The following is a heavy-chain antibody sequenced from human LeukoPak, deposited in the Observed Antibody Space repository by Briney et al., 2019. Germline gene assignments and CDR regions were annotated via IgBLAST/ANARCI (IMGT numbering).Heavy chain of an antibody. CDR2: IYYSGST. CDR3: ARDGCTNGVCPDY. D-gene: IGHD2-8*01. CDR1: GGSISSYY. J-gene: IGHJ4*02. Sequence: SETLSLTCTVSGGSISSYYWSWIRQPPGKGLEWIGYIYYSGSTNYNPSLKSRVTISVDTSKNQFSLKLSSVTAADTAVYYCARDGCTNGVCPDYWGQGTLVTVSS. V-gene: IGHV4-59*01.